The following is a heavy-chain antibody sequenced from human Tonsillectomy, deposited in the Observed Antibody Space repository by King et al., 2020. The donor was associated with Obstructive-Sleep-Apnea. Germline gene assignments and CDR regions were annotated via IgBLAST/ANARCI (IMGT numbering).Heavy chain of an antibody. V-gene: IGHV3-11*06. J-gene: IGHJ4*02. CDR1: GFTFSDYY. CDR2: ISSSSSST. CDR3: AGDSVSQQLVPRYFDY. D-gene: IGHD6-13*01. Sequence: VQLVESGGGLVKPGGSLRLSCAASGFTFSDYYMSWIRQAPGKGLEWVSYISSSSSSTNYADSVKGRFTISRDNAKNSVYLQMNSLRAEDTAVYYCAGDSVSQQLVPRYFDYWGQGTLVTVSS.